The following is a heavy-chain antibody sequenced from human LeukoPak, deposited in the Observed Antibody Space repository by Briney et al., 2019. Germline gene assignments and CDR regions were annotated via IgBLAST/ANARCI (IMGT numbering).Heavy chain of an antibody. CDR3: ARGGGASVSSLKY. CDR2: ISDSGGST. D-gene: IGHD6-6*01. J-gene: IGHJ4*02. CDR1: GFTFSNYA. Sequence: GGSLRLSCAASGFTFSNYAMSWVRQAPGEGLEWVSIISDSGGSTNYADSVEGRFTISRDNSKNTLYLQVNSLRVEDTAIYYCARGGGASVSSLKYWGQGTLVTVSS. V-gene: IGHV3-23*01.